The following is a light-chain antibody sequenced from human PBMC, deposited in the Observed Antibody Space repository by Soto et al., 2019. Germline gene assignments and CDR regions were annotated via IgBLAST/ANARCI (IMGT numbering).Light chain of an antibody. Sequence: IVLTQSPVTLSVFPWERATLSCRASQDVSSNLAWYQQKPGQAPRLLIYGASTRATGTPARFSGSGSGTEFTLTISSLQSEDFAVYYCQQYNIWPRAFGQGTKVDNK. J-gene: IGKJ1*01. CDR1: QDVSSN. V-gene: IGKV3D-15*01. CDR3: QQYNIWPRA. CDR2: GAS.